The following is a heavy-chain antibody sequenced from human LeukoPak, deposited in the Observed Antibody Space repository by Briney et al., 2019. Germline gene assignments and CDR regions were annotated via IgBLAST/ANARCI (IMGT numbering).Heavy chain of an antibody. D-gene: IGHD6-13*01. CDR3: ATSAAGFFDY. CDR1: GFTFDDHA. J-gene: IGHJ4*02. V-gene: IGHV3-9*03. CDR2: ISWNSGSI. Sequence: GGSLRLSCPPSGFTFDDHAMHWVRQAPGKGLEWVSGISWNSGSIGYADSVKGRFTISRDHAKNSLYLQMNSLRAEDMALYYCATSAAGFFDYWGQGTLVTVSS.